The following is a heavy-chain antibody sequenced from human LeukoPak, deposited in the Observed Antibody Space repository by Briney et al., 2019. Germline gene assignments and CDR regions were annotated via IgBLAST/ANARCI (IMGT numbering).Heavy chain of an antibody. CDR3: ARDRSMWYSDSSGHLPTSSEYNWFDP. Sequence: ASVKVSCKASVDTLTSFDINWVRQATGQGLEWMGWMNPTSGNTAYAQKFQGRVTITSNSSTSTADMELSSLTSEDTAVYYCARDRSMWYSDSSGHLPTSSEYNWFDPWGQGTLVTVSS. V-gene: IGHV1-8*03. D-gene: IGHD3-22*01. CDR1: VDTLTSFD. J-gene: IGHJ5*02. CDR2: MNPTSGNT.